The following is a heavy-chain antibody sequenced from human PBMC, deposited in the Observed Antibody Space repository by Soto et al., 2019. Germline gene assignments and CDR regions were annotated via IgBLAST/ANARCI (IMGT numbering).Heavy chain of an antibody. CDR1: GFTFSSYG. J-gene: IGHJ3*02. CDR2: IWYDGSNK. CDR3: ARQRTWGSSNDAFDI. Sequence: QVQLVESGGGVVQPGRSLRLSCAASGFTFSSYGMHWVRQAPGKGLEWVAGIWYDGSNKYYADSVKGRFTISRDNSKNTLYLQMNSLRAEDTAVYYCARQRTWGSSNDAFDIWGQGTMVTVSS. D-gene: IGHD3-16*01. V-gene: IGHV3-33*01.